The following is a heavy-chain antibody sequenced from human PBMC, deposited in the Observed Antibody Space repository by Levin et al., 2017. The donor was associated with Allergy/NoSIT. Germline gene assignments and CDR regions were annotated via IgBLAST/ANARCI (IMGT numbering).Heavy chain of an antibody. CDR2: IDYSGRT. D-gene: IGHD5-18*01. V-gene: IGHV4-59*01. J-gene: IGHJ3*02. CDR3: ARNRGYNYGFDAVDI. Sequence: SETLSLTCSVSGGSISTYYWSWIRQPPGKGLEWIGYIDYSGRTNYNPSLKSRVTTSVDTSKNQFSLKLTSVTPADTAMYYCARNRGYNYGFDAVDIWGQGTMVTVSS. CDR1: GGSISTYY.